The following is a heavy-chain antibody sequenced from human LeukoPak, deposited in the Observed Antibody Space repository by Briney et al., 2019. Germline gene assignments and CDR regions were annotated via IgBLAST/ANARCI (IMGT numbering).Heavy chain of an antibody. J-gene: IGHJ6*03. CDR3: AKAGYSYGFYYYYMDV. CDR1: GFTFSDYA. Sequence: GGSLRLSCAASGFTFSDYAMSWVRQAPGKGLVWVSGISGSGRSTYYADSVKGRFTISRDNSKNTLYLQMNSLRAEDTAVYYCAKAGYSYGFYYYYMDVWGKGTTVTVSS. V-gene: IGHV3-23*01. CDR2: ISGSGRST. D-gene: IGHD5-18*01.